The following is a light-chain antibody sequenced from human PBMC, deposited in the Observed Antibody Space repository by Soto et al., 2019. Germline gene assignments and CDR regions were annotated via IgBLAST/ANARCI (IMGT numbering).Light chain of an antibody. J-gene: IGLJ1*01. CDR1: SSDVGRYNL. CDR3: CTSAGLYV. Sequence: QSALTQPASVSGSPGQSITISCTGTSSDVGRYNLVSWYQQHPGKAPKLLIYEVNKRPSGVSSRFSGSKSRNTASLTISWLQADDEADYYCCTSAGLYVFGIGTKLTV. V-gene: IGLV2-23*02. CDR2: EVN.